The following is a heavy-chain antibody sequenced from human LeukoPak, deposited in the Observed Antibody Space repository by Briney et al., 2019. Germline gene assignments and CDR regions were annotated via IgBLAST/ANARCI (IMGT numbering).Heavy chain of an antibody. D-gene: IGHD6-19*01. V-gene: IGHV4-38-2*02. Sequence: SETLSLTCTVSGDSISRYYWGWIRQPPGKGLEWIGSIYHSGSTYDNPSLKSRVTISVDTSKNQSSLKLSSVTAADTAVYYCARVEWLVPYYFDYWGQGTLVTVSS. CDR3: ARVEWLVPYYFDY. CDR1: GDSISRYY. J-gene: IGHJ4*02. CDR2: IYHSGST.